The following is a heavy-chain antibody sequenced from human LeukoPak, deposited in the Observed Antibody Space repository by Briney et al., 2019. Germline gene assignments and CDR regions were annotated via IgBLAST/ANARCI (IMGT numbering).Heavy chain of an antibody. V-gene: IGHV1-2*02. CDR2: ITPNMGGT. D-gene: IGHD6-13*01. CDR3: ARVRIGQQLDKYYYYAMDV. Sequence: GASVKASCKPSGYTFTDYYMHWVRQAPGQRLEWMGCITPNMGGTNYAQKFQGRVTMTTDTYIRTAYMEVSRLRSDDTAVYYCARVRIGQQLDKYYYYAMDVWGQGTTVTVSS. J-gene: IGHJ6*02. CDR1: GYTFTDYY.